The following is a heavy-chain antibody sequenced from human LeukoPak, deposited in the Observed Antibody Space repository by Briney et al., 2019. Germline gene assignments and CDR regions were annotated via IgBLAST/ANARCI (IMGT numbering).Heavy chain of an antibody. CDR2: MNPNSGNT. J-gene: IGHJ4*02. D-gene: IGHD3-3*01. V-gene: IGHV1-8*01. CDR1: GYTFTSYD. CDR3: ARGGGYDFWSGYLGLGPPGGPGAFDY. Sequence: ASVKVSCEASGYTFTSYDINWVRQATGQGLEWMGWMNPNSGNTGYAQKFQGRVTMTRNTSISTAYMELSSLRSEDTAVYYCARGGGYDFWSGYLGLGPPGGPGAFDYWGQGTLVTVSS.